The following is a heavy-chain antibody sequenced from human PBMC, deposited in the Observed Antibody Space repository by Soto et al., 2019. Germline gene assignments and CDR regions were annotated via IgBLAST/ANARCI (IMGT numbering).Heavy chain of an antibody. J-gene: IGHJ4*02. CDR3: ARRKYLDY. V-gene: IGHV3-49*03. CDR1: GFTFGDYA. Sequence: EVQLVESGGDLVQPGRSLRLSCTTSGFTFGDYAMSWFRQAPGKGLEWIGYIRSNTYGGTTEYAASVKGRFTISRDDSKRVAHLQMNSLATEDTAVYFCARRKYLDYWGQGTLVTVSS. CDR2: IRSNTYGGTT. D-gene: IGHD6-6*01.